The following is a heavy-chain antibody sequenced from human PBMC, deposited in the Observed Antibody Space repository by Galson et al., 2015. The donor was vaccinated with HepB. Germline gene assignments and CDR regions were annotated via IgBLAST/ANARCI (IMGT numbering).Heavy chain of an antibody. CDR3: ATTLFGSGAYWTFDL. J-gene: IGHJ4*03. CDR1: GLSFSSKP. CDR2: ISTTGTNI. D-gene: IGHD2-21*01. V-gene: IGHV3-48*03. Sequence: SLRLSCAASGLSFSSKPMNWVRQVPGKGLQWVAYISTTGTNIHYAESVKGRFTTTRDNAKNTVLRPMNSLRAEDTALYYFATTLFGSGAYWTFDLWGLGKRVTVSS.